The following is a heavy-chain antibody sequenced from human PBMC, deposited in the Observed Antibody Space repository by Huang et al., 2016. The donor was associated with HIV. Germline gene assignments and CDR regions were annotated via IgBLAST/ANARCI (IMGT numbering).Heavy chain of an antibody. CDR3: ANHDKPVYRDLSIDYSDALHI. CDR1: GFNFRTYG. D-gene: IGHD3-3*01. J-gene: IGHJ3*02. CDR2: ILDEGSDK. Sequence: QAQLVESGGGVVQPGRSLRLTCSAPGFNFRTYGMHWVRQAPGVGMVSVGFILDEGSDKHYAEYVGNRLVICRYISKNTLLLQRNLLGPADTALYYGANHDKPVYRDLSIDYSDALHIWGRGTMVAVSS. V-gene: IGHV3-30*02.